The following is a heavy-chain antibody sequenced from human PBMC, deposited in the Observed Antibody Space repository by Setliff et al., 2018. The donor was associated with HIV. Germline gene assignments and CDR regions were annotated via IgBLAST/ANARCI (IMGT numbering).Heavy chain of an antibody. Sequence: SETLSLTCTVSGGSIKSSSYYWGWIRQPPGKGLEWIGSIYYSGNTYYNPSLKSRVTISEEASRNQFSLRLSSVTAADTAIYYCARVPTSSWYVTTQRTKEYFHHWGQGTLVTVSS. CDR1: GGSIKSSSYY. V-gene: IGHV4-39*07. CDR3: ARVPTSSWYVTTQRTKEYFHH. J-gene: IGHJ1*01. D-gene: IGHD6-13*01. CDR2: IYYSGNT.